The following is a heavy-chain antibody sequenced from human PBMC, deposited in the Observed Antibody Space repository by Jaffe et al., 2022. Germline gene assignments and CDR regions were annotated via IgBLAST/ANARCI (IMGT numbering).Heavy chain of an antibody. CDR3: ARGLGYCSGGSCYLAFDY. D-gene: IGHD2-15*01. V-gene: IGHV3-48*01. CDR2: ISSSSSTI. CDR1: GFTFSSYS. Sequence: EVQLVESGGGLVQPGGSLRLSCAASGFTFSSYSMNWVRQAPGKGLEWVSYISSSSSTIYYADSVKGRFTISRDNAKNSLYLQMNSLRAEDTAVYYCARGLGYCSGGSCYLAFDYWGQGTLVTVSS. J-gene: IGHJ4*02.